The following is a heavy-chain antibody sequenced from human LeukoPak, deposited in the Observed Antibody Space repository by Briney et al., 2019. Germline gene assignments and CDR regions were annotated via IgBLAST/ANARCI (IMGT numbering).Heavy chain of an antibody. CDR3: ASVASGSYPADAFDI. D-gene: IGHD1-26*01. CDR2: INPSGGST. J-gene: IGHJ3*02. Sequence: ASVKVSCKASGYTFTSYYMHWVRQAPGQGLEWMGIINPSGGSTSYAQKFQGRVTMTRGTSTSTVYMELSSLRSEDTAVYYCASVASGSYPADAFDIWGQGTMVTVSS. CDR1: GYTFTSYY. V-gene: IGHV1-46*03.